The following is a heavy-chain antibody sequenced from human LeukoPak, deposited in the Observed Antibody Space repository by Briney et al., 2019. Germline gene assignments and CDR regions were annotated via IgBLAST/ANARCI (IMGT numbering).Heavy chain of an antibody. J-gene: IGHJ5*02. CDR1: GGSITSYY. D-gene: IGHD3-16*01. V-gene: IGHV4-59*07. Sequence: SDTLSLTCTVSGGSITSYYWSWIRQPPGKGLEWIGYIYYSGSTNYNPSLKSRVTISVDTSKNQFSLKLSSGTAADTAVYYCARGGVNYKIAGPWGQGALVTVCS. CDR2: IYYSGST. CDR3: ARGGVNYKIAGP.